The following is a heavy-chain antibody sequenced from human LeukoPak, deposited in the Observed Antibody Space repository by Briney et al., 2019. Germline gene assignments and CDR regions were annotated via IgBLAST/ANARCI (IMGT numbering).Heavy chain of an antibody. CDR2: FDPEDGET. CDR3: ATVCYDILTGYRTFDY. Sequence: ASVKVSCKVSGYTLTELSMHWVRQAPGKGLEWMGGFDPEDGETIHAQKFQGRVTMTEDTSTDTAYMELSSLRSEDTAVYYCATVCYDILTGYRTFDYWGQGTLVTVSS. D-gene: IGHD3-9*01. J-gene: IGHJ4*02. V-gene: IGHV1-24*01. CDR1: GYTLTELS.